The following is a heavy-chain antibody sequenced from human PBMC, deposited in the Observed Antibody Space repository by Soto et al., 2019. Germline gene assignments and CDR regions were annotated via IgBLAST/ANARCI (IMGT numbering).Heavy chain of an antibody. CDR2: ISSSSSTI. CDR1: GFTFSSYS. CDR3: ARDRWRYSSSWYVGPGYFDY. J-gene: IGHJ4*02. D-gene: IGHD6-13*01. Sequence: PGGSLRLSCAASGFTFSSYSMNWVRQAPGKGLEWVSYISSSSSTIYYADSVKGRFTISRDNAKNSLYLQMNSLRDEDTAVYYNARDRWRYSSSWYVGPGYFDYWGQRTLVTVSS. V-gene: IGHV3-48*02.